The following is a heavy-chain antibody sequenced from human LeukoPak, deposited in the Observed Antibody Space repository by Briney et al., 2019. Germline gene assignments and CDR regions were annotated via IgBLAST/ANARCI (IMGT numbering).Heavy chain of an antibody. CDR2: INHSGST. CDR3: ARGQTYSGRIFDY. V-gene: IGHV4-34*01. Sequence: SETLSLTCTVSGGSINSYYWSWIRQPPGKGLEWIGEINHSGSTNYNPSLKSRVTISVDMSKNQFSLQLNSVTPDDTAVYFCARGQTYSGRIFDYWGQGTLVTVSS. D-gene: IGHD1-26*01. CDR1: GGSINSYY. J-gene: IGHJ4*02.